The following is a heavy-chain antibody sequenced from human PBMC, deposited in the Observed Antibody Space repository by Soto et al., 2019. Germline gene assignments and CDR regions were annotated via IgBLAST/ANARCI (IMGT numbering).Heavy chain of an antibody. J-gene: IGHJ4*02. CDR2: ISAYNGNT. Sequence: QVQLVQSGAEVKKPGASVKVSCKASGYTFSSYGISWVRQAPGQGLEWMGWISAYNGNTNYAQKLQGRVTMTTDTSTGTADMDLRSLRSDDTAIYYCARDKGDGSGSYYGCWGQGTLVTVSS. V-gene: IGHV1-18*01. CDR1: GYTFSSYG. D-gene: IGHD3-10*01. CDR3: ARDKGDGSGSYYGC.